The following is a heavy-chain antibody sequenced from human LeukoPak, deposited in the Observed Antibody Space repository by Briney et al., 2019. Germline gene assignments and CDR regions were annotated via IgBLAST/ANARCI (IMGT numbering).Heavy chain of an antibody. D-gene: IGHD7-27*01. Sequence: PGGSLRLSCAASGFTFSDYYMTWLRQAPGKGLEWVSSISSDGGAMYYADSVKGRFTVSRDNARNSLYLQMNSLSAEDTAVYFCARASLLTGGGYHFDSWGQGTLVTVSS. CDR3: ARASLLTGGGYHFDS. J-gene: IGHJ4*02. CDR2: ISSDGGAM. V-gene: IGHV3-11*01. CDR1: GFTFSDYY.